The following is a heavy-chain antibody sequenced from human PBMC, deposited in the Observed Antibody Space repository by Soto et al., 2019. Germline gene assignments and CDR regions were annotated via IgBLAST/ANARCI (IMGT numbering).Heavy chain of an antibody. CDR3: VEDVVFWP. Sequence: PGGSLRLSCSASGFTFSNYDMVWVRQAPGKGLEYISAISSTGHITYYADSVKGRFTISRDNSKNTLSLQMSSLRGDDTAMYYCVEDVVFWPWGQGTLVTVSS. D-gene: IGHD2-15*01. CDR1: GFTFSNYD. CDR2: ISSTGHIT. V-gene: IGHV3-64D*06. J-gene: IGHJ4*02.